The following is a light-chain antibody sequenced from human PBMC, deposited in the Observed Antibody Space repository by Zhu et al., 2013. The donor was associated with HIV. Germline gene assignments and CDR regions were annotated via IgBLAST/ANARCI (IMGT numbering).Light chain of an antibody. Sequence: DIQLTQSPSTLSASAGDRVTITCRASQSISTWLAWYQQKPGRAPNLLIYDASNLQTGVPSRFSGSGSGTEFSLTISSLQPDDFATYYCQQYNSYPLTFAGGT. CDR2: DAS. J-gene: IGKJ4*01. CDR3: QQYNSYPLT. V-gene: IGKV1-5*01. CDR1: QSISTW.